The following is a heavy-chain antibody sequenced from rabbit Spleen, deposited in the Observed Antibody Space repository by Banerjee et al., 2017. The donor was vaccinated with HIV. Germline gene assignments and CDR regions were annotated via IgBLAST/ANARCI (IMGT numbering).Heavy chain of an antibody. CDR2: IYPGSSGST. V-gene: IGHV1S40*01. CDR1: GFSFSSSDY. Sequence: QSLEESGGGLVQPEGSLTLTCKASGFSFSSSDYMCWVRQAPGKGLEWIACIYPGSSGSTYYATWAKGRFTISKTSSTTVTLQMTSLTAADTATYFCARDTASSFSSYGMDLWGPGTLVTVS. CDR3: ARDTASSFSSYGMDL. J-gene: IGHJ6*01. D-gene: IGHD8-1*01.